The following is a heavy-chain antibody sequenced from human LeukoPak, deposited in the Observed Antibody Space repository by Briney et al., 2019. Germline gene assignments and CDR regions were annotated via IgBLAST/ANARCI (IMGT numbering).Heavy chain of an antibody. V-gene: IGHV3-74*01. D-gene: IGHD3-3*01. CDR2: ISSDGSTT. J-gene: IGHJ4*02. CDR3: ARVGRRGPSPQTRYDFWSGYYLNFDY. Sequence: PGGSLRLSCAASGLTFSSYWMHWVRQAPGKGLVWVSRISSDGSTTTYADSVKGRFTISRDNAKNTLYLQMDSLRSDDTAVYYCARVGRRGPSPQTRYDFWSGYYLNFDYWGQGTLVTVSS. CDR1: GLTFSSYW.